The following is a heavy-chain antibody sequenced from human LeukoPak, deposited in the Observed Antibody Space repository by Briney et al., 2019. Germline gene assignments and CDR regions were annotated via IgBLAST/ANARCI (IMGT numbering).Heavy chain of an antibody. CDR3: ATSPNWNDFPPDY. J-gene: IGHJ4*02. Sequence: ASVKVSCKVSGYTLTELSMQWVRQAPGKGLEWMGGFDPEEGETVYAQMFRGRVTMTEDTSTDTAYMELSSLRSEDTAVYYCATSPNWNDFPPDYWGQGTLVSVSS. V-gene: IGHV1-24*01. CDR2: FDPEEGET. D-gene: IGHD1-1*01. CDR1: GYTLTELS.